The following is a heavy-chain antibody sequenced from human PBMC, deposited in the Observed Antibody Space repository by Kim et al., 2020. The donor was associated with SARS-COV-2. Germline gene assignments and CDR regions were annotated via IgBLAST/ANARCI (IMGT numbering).Heavy chain of an antibody. Sequence: SETLSLTCTVSGGSISTHFWSWIRQPPGKGLEWIGHMSHCGETNYNPSLKSRVTMSIDTSKSQFSLKVTSVTAADTAVYYCARDSQFVDNVWYDVFDIWGQGTRVTASS. CDR3: ARDSQFVDNVWYDVFDI. CDR2: MSHCGET. CDR1: GGSISTHF. V-gene: IGHV4-59*11. D-gene: IGHD6-13*01. J-gene: IGHJ3*02.